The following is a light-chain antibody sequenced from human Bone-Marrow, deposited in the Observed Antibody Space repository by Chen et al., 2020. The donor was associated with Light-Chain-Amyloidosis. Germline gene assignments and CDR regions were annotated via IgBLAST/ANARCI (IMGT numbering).Light chain of an antibody. Sequence: DIQMTQSPSTLSAPAGDRVAIKCRASQSISRWLAWYQQKPGQAPKLLIQKASDLEKGVPSRFSGSGSGTEFTLTISSVQPDDFVIYFCQQYHAYPYTLGQGTKL. J-gene: IGKJ2*01. CDR3: QQYHAYPYT. V-gene: IGKV1-5*03. CDR2: KAS. CDR1: QSISRW.